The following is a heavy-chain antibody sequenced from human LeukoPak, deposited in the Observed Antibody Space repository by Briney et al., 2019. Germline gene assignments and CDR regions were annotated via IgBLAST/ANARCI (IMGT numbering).Heavy chain of an antibody. D-gene: IGHD1-26*01. CDR2: IDYSGST. CDR1: GGTISNCY. V-gene: IGHV4-59*01. Sequence: PSETLSLTCTVSGGTISNCYWSWIRQPPGKGLEWITYIDYSGSTNYNPSLKSRVTISVDASKNQFSLKLSSVTPADTAVYYCARDRRRDLLHAFDIWGQGTMVTVSS. J-gene: IGHJ3*02. CDR3: ARDRRRDLLHAFDI.